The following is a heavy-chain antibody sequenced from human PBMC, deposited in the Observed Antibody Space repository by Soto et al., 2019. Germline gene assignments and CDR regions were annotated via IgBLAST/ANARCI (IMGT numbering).Heavy chain of an antibody. CDR3: SRGDY. CDR2: IYHSGAT. V-gene: IGHV4-31*03. Sequence: QVQLQESGPRLVRPSQTLSLTCTVSGESIDTAGYYWTWIRQRPGRGLEWLGFIYHSGATYYSSSMKSRLSISIDRSQNQFSLKVTSVTAEDTAVYFCSRGDYWGQGMLVTVSS. J-gene: IGHJ4*02. CDR1: GESIDTAGYY.